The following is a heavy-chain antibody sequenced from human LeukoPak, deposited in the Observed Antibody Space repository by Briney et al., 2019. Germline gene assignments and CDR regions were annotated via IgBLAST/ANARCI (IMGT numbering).Heavy chain of an antibody. J-gene: IGHJ4*02. D-gene: IGHD3-22*01. CDR3: ARVRSDSSGYYYFDY. CDR2: IYTSGST. V-gene: IGHV4-61*02. CDR1: GGSISSGSYY. Sequence: PSQTLSLTCTVSGGSISSGSYYWSWIRQPAGKGLEWIGRIYTSGSTNYNPSLKSRVTISVDTSKNQFSLKLSSVTAADTAVYYCARVRSDSSGYYYFDYWGQGTLVTVSS.